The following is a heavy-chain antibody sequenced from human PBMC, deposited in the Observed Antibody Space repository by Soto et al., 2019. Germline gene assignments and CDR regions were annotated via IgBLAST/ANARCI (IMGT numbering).Heavy chain of an antibody. J-gene: IGHJ4*02. CDR2: IVPMFGTS. Sequence: QERLVQSGAEVRTPGSSVKVSCKVTGGTSTRYAINWVRQAPGQGLEGMGGIVPMFGTSKYAQKYQGRVTITADTSTNIAYMELRSLRSDDTAVYYCNRGSEYDFWSGYLWGQGTLVSVSS. D-gene: IGHD3-3*01. V-gene: IGHV1-69*06. CDR1: GGTSTRYA. CDR3: NRGSEYDFWSGYL.